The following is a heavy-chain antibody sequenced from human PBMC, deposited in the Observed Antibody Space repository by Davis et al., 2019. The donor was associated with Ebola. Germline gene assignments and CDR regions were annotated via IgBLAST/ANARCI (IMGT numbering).Heavy chain of an antibody. CDR1: GGSVSSGSYY. Sequence: MPSETLSLTCTVSGGSVSSGSYYWSWIRQPPGKGLEWIGYIYYSGSTNYNPSLKSRVTISVDTSKNQFSLKLSSVTAADTAVYYCAREILSSSNWFDPWGQGTLVTVSS. D-gene: IGHD6-6*01. V-gene: IGHV4-61*01. CDR2: IYYSGST. J-gene: IGHJ5*02. CDR3: AREILSSSNWFDP.